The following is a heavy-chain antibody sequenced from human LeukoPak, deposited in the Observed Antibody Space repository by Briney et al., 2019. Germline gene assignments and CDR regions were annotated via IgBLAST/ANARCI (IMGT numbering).Heavy chain of an antibody. CDR1: GYTFTGYY. D-gene: IGHD1-26*01. CDR3: ARDSSRGSGSYGGDFDY. CDR2: INPSGGST. J-gene: IGHJ4*02. Sequence: ASVKVSCKASGYTFTGYYMHWVRQAPGQGLEWMGIINPSGGSTSYAQKFQGRVTMTRDTSTSTVYMELSSLRSEDTAVYYCARDSSRGSGSYGGDFDYWGQGTLVTVSS. V-gene: IGHV1-46*01.